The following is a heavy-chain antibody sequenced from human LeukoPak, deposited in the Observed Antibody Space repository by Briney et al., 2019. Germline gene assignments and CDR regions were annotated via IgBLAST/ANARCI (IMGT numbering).Heavy chain of an antibody. V-gene: IGHV3-30*18. CDR1: GLTFSSYG. Sequence: PGRSLRLSCAASGLTFSSYGMHWVRQAPGKGLEWVAVISYDGSNKYYADSVKGRFTISRDNSKNTLYLQMNSLRAEDTAVYYCAKAGAYGSGSYDYWGQGTLVTVSS. CDR2: ISYDGSNK. D-gene: IGHD3-10*01. CDR3: AKAGAYGSGSYDY. J-gene: IGHJ4*02.